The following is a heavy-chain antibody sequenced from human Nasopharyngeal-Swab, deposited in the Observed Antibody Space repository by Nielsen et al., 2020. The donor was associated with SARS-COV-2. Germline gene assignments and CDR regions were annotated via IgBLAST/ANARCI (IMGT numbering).Heavy chain of an antibody. CDR1: GFTFSSYW. J-gene: IGHJ4*02. CDR2: INSDGSST. CDR3: ARASSFYSNYFGY. D-gene: IGHD4-11*01. Sequence: GGSLRLSSAASGFTFSSYWMHWVRQAPGKGLVSVSRINSDGSSTSYADSVMGRFTISRDNAKNTLYLQMNSLRAEDTAVYYCARASSFYSNYFGYWGQGTLVTVSS. V-gene: IGHV3-74*01.